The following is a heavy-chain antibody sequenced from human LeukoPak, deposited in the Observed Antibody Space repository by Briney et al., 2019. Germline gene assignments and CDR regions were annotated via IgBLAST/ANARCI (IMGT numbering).Heavy chain of an antibody. Sequence: KAGGSLRLSCAASGFTFSNAWMSWVRQAPGKGLEWVGRIKSKTDGGTTDYAAPVKGRFTISRDDSKNTLYLQMSSLKTEDTAVYYCTTDRGSAADFDYWGQGTLVTVSS. D-gene: IGHD2-2*01. CDR1: GFTFSNAW. CDR2: IKSKTDGGTT. V-gene: IGHV3-15*01. J-gene: IGHJ4*02. CDR3: TTDRGSAADFDY.